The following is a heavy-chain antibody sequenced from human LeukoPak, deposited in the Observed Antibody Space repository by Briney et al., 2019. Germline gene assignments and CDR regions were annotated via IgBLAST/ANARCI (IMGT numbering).Heavy chain of an antibody. CDR1: GYSISGGYY. D-gene: IGHD1-26*01. J-gene: IGHJ4*02. CDR3: ARASLTSGSFFDY. Sequence: SETLSLTCAVSGYSISGGYYWGWIRQPPGKGLQWIGSIYRSGSTYYNPSLKRRVTISVDTSKNQFSLRLTSVTAADTAVYYCARASLTSGSFFDYWGQGTLVTVSS. V-gene: IGHV4-38-2*01. CDR2: IYRSGST.